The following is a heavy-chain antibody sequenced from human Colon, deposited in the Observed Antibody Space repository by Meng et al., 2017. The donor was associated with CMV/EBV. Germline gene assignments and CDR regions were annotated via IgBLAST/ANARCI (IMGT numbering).Heavy chain of an antibody. Sequence: GESLKISCAASGFTFDDYGMSWVRQAPGKGLEWVSGINWNGGSTGYADSVKGRFTISRDNSKNILYLQMNSLRADDTAVYYCARGSGPLFPGAFDIWGQGTMVTVSS. J-gene: IGHJ3*02. CDR3: ARGSGPLFPGAFDI. V-gene: IGHV3-20*04. CDR2: INWNGGST. D-gene: IGHD3-10*02. CDR1: GFTFDDYG.